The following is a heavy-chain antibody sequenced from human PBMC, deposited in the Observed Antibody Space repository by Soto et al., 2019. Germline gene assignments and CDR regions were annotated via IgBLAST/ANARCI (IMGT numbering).Heavy chain of an antibody. CDR1: GYSFTSYG. V-gene: IGHV1-18*01. CDR3: ARYLAVALIDY. Sequence: QVQLVQSGAEVKKPGASVKVSCKASGYSFTSYGISWVRQAPGQGLEWMGWISAYNGNTKYAQKLQGRVTMTTDTSTRTAYMGLRSLRSDDTAVYYCARYLAVALIDYWGQGTLVTVSS. D-gene: IGHD6-19*01. CDR2: ISAYNGNT. J-gene: IGHJ4*02.